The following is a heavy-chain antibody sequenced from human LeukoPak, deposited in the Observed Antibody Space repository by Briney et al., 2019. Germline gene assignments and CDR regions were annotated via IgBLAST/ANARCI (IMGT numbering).Heavy chain of an antibody. CDR3: ARGAPRGVWNFYFDY. CDR1: NYAFSSYG. V-gene: IGHV1-18*01. CDR2: VGPYNRKI. Sequence: GASVKVSCTASNYAFSSYGIGWVRQAPGQGLEWMGWVGPYNRKINYSQKFQGRVTMTTDTSTNTAYLELRTLRSDDTAVYYCARGAPRGVWNFYFDYWGQGTLATVSS. D-gene: IGHD1-7*01. J-gene: IGHJ4*02.